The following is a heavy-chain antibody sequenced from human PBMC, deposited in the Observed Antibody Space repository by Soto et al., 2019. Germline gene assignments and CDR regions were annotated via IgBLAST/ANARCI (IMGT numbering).Heavy chain of an antibody. D-gene: IGHD3-3*01. CDR1: GYTFTSYA. CDR2: INAGNGNT. CDR3: ARVTQWDFWSGYYNGNFDY. V-gene: IGHV1-3*01. J-gene: IGHJ4*02. Sequence: QVPLVQSGAEVKKPGASVKVSCKASGYTFTSYAMHWVRQAPGQRLEWMGWINAGNGNTKYSQKFQGRVTITRDTSASTAYMELSSLRSEDTAVYYCARVTQWDFWSGYYNGNFDYWCQGTLVTVSS.